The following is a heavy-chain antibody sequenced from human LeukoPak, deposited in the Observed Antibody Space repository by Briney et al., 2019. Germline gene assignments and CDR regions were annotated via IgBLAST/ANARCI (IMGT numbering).Heavy chain of an antibody. CDR1: GFTFSSYE. CDR2: ISSSGSTI. CDR3: ARDQEMATIY. V-gene: IGHV3-48*03. J-gene: IGHJ4*02. D-gene: IGHD5-24*01. Sequence: GGSLRLSCAASGFTFSSYEMNWVRQAPGKGLEWVSYISSSGSTIYYADSVKGRFTISRDNAKNSLYLQMNSLRAEDKAVYYCARDQEMATIYWGQGTLVTVSS.